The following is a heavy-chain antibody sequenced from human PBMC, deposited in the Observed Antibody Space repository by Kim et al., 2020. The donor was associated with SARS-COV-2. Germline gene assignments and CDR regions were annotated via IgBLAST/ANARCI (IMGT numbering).Heavy chain of an antibody. V-gene: IGHV3-48*03. CDR1: GFTFSSYE. Sequence: GGSLRLSCAASGFTFSSYEMNWVRQAPGKGLEWVSYISSSGSTTYYADSVKGRFTISRDNAKNSLYLQMNSLRAEDTAVYYCARDLGMDVWGQGTTVTVSS. D-gene: IGHD7-27*01. J-gene: IGHJ6*02. CDR3: ARDLGMDV. CDR2: ISSSGSTT.